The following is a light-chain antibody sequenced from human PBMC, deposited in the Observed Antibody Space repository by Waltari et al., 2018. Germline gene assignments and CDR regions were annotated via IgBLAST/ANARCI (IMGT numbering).Light chain of an antibody. CDR2: DNN. CDR1: SSNIGNNY. J-gene: IGLJ3*02. V-gene: IGLV1-51*01. CDR3: GTWDSSLSAWV. Sequence: QSVLTQPPSVSAAPGQKVTIPCSGSSSNIGNNYVTWYQQLPGTPPKLHMYDNNKRPLGIPDRFCGSKSGTSATLGITGLQTGDEADYYCGTWDSSLSAWVFGGGTKLTVL.